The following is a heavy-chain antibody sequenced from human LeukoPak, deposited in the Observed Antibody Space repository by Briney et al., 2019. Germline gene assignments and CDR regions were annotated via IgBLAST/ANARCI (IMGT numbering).Heavy chain of an antibody. CDR2: INHSGST. CDR1: GGSFSGYY. CDR3: AREAPTGYYYRYFQH. Sequence: PSETLSLTCAVYGGSFSGYYWSWIRQPPGKGLEWIGEINHSGSTNYNPSLKSRVTISVDTSKNQFSLKLSSVTAADTAVYYCAREAPTGYYYRYFQHWGQGTLVTVSS. J-gene: IGHJ1*01. D-gene: IGHD3-22*01. V-gene: IGHV4-34*01.